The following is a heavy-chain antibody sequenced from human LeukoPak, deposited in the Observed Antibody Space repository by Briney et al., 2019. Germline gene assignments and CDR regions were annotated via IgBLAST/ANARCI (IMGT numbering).Heavy chain of an antibody. CDR3: AKVRYPNYDLVIGYDAFDV. CDR2: INHSGST. D-gene: IGHD3-3*01. V-gene: IGHV4-34*01. J-gene: IGHJ3*01. CDR1: GGSFSGYY. Sequence: PSETLSLTCAVYGGSFSGYYWSRIRQPPGKGLEWIGEINHSGSTNYNPSLKSRVTISVDTSKNQFSLKLSSVTAADTAVYYCAKVRYPNYDLVIGYDAFDVWGQGTMVTVSS.